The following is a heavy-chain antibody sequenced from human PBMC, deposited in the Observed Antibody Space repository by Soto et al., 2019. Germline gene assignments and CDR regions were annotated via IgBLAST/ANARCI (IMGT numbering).Heavy chain of an antibody. CDR1: GYTFTGYF. CDR3: ATEYRYYDSSVHLHY. V-gene: IGHV1-2*02. J-gene: IGHJ4*02. Sequence: QVQLVQSGAEVKKPGASVKVSCKASGYTFTGYFIHWVRQAPGQGLEWVGWINPNSGDTNYARRFQGRVTVTRDMSIRTAYMVLRMLSSDDTVIYYCATEYRYYDSSVHLHYWGQGSLVTVSS. CDR2: INPNSGDT. D-gene: IGHD3-22*01.